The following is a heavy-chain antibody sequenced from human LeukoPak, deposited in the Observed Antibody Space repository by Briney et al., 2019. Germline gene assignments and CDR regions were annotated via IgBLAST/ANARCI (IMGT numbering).Heavy chain of an antibody. CDR1: GFTFSSYG. CDR2: IQFDGSNE. J-gene: IGHJ4*02. Sequence: GGSLRLSCAASGFTFSSYGMHWVRQAPGKGLEWVAFIQFDGSNEYYADSVKGRFTISRDNAMNSLFLQMTNLRAEDTAVYYCARKMVRGPFGYWGQGTLVTVSS. V-gene: IGHV3-30*02. CDR3: ARKMVRGPFGY. D-gene: IGHD3-10*01.